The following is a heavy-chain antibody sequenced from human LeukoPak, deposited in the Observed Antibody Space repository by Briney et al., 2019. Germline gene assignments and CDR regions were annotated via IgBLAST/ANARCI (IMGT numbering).Heavy chain of an antibody. V-gene: IGHV1-8*01. D-gene: IGHD3-16*02. CDR1: GYTFTSYD. J-gene: IGHJ4*02. CDR2: MNPNSGNT. CDR3: ARGPYYDYVWGSYRDY. Sequence: ASVKVSCKASGYTFTSYDINWVRQATGQGLEWMGWMNPNSGNTGYAQKFQGRVTMTRNTSISTAYMELSSLRSEHTAVYYCARGPYYDYVWGSYRDYWGQGTLVTVSS.